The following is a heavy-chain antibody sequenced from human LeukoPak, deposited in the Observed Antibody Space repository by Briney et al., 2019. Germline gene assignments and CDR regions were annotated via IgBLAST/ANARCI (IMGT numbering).Heavy chain of an antibody. D-gene: IGHD2-2*01. CDR2: LSGGGDST. Sequence: GGSLRLSCAASGFXFSSYAMTWVRQAPGKGLEWVSALSGGGDSTYYADSVQGRFTISRDNSKNTLYLQMNSLRAEDTAVYYCAKGPGYCSSTSCPADYWGQGTLVTVSS. V-gene: IGHV3-23*01. CDR3: AKGPGYCSSTSCPADY. J-gene: IGHJ4*02. CDR1: GFXFSSYA.